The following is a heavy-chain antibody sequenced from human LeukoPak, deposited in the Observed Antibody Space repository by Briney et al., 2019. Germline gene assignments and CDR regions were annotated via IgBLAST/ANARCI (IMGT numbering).Heavy chain of an antibody. V-gene: IGHV4-31*03. CDR2: IYYSGST. J-gene: IGHJ4*02. Sequence: SETLSLTCTVSGGSNSSGGYYWSWIRQHPGKGLEWIGYIYYSGSTYYNPSLKSRVTISVDTSKNQFSLKLSSVTAADTAVYYCARDGGYGSGSYYGSSGWDYFDYWGQGTLVTVSS. CDR1: GGSNSSGGYY. D-gene: IGHD3-10*01. CDR3: ARDGGYGSGSYYGSSGWDYFDY.